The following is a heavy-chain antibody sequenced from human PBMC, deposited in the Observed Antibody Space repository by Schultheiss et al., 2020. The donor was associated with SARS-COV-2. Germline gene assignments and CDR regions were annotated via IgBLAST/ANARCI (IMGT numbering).Heavy chain of an antibody. Sequence: GGSLRLSCAASGFTVSSNYMSWVRQAPGKGLVWVSRINSDGSSTSYADSVKGRFTISRDNSKNTLYLQMNSLRAEDTAVYYCATLYIWGQGTMVTVSS. CDR3: ATLYI. D-gene: IGHD2-8*01. J-gene: IGHJ3*02. CDR2: INSDGSST. V-gene: IGHV3-74*01. CDR1: GFTVSSNY.